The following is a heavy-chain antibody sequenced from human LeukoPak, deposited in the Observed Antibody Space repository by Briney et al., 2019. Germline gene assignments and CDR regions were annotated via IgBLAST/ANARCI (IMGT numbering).Heavy chain of an antibody. D-gene: IGHD6-19*01. V-gene: IGHV3-21*01. CDR1: GFTFSSYS. J-gene: IGHJ4*02. CDR3: ARDAGSGCPRPDY. CDR2: ISSSSSYI. Sequence: GGSLRLSCAASGFTFSSYSMNWVRQAPGKGLEWVSSISSSSSYIYYADSVKGRFTISRDNAKNSLYLQMNSLRAEDTAVYYCARDAGSGCPRPDYWGQGTLVTVSS.